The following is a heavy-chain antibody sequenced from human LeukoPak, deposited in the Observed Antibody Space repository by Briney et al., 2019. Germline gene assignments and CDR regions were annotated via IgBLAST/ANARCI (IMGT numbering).Heavy chain of an antibody. CDR3: ARALELDY. J-gene: IGHJ4*02. CDR2: IYYSGST. D-gene: IGHD1-26*01. Sequence: SETLSLTCTDSVGSISSGDYYWSWIRQPPGKGLEWIGYIYYSGSTYYNPSLKSRVTISVDTSKNQFSLKLSSVTAADTAVYYCARALELDYWGQGTLVTVSS. CDR1: VGSISSGDYY. V-gene: IGHV4-30-4*01.